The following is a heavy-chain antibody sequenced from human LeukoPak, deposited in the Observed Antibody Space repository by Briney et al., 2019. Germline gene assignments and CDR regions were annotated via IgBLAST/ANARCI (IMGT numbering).Heavy chain of an antibody. CDR2: IYPCDSDT. J-gene: IGHJ4*02. D-gene: IGHD1-26*01. V-gene: IGHV5-51*01. CDR3: ARNRGGRYSSELHY. Sequence: GESLKISCKGSGYSFTSYWIGWVRQMPGKGLEWMGIIYPCDSDTRYSPSFQGQVTISVEKSISTAFLQWSSLKASDTARYYCARNRGGRYSSELHYWGQGTLVSVSS. CDR1: GYSFTSYW.